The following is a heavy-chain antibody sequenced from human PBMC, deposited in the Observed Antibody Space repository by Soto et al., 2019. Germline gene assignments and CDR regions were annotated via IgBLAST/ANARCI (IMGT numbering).Heavy chain of an antibody. CDR2: ISSSSSYI. CDR3: ARDRDPMIPYYYYGMDV. Sequence: GGSLRLSCAASGFTFSSYSMNWVRQAPGKGLEWVSSISSSSSYIYYAYSVKGRFTISRDNARNSLYLQMNSLRAEDTAVYYCARDRDPMIPYYYYGMDVWGQGTTVTVSS. CDR1: GFTFSSYS. D-gene: IGHD3-10*01. V-gene: IGHV3-21*01. J-gene: IGHJ6*02.